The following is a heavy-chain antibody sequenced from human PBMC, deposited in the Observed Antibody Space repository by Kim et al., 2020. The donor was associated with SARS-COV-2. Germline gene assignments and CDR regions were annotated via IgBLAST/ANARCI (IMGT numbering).Heavy chain of an antibody. CDR2: TT. J-gene: IGHJ4*02. CDR3: ARRSGGYANDY. Sequence: TTHRHPAPKAQVTISADTSKNQFSLKINSVTAADTAVYYCARRSGGYANDYWGQGTLVTVSS. D-gene: IGHD1-26*01. V-gene: IGHV4-31*01.